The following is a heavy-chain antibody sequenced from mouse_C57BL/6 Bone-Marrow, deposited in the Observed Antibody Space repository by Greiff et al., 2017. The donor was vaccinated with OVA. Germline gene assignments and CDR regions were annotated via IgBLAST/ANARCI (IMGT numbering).Heavy chain of an antibody. CDR1: GYTFTSYW. Sequence: VQLQQSGAELVKPGASVKMSCKASGYTFTSYWITWVKQRPGQGLEWIGDIYPGSGSTNYNEKFKSKATLTVDTSSSTAYMQLSSLTSEDSAVYYCARCDYSSRNYYAMDYWGQGTSVTVSS. V-gene: IGHV1-55*01. CDR3: ARCDYSSRNYYAMDY. CDR2: IYPGSGST. D-gene: IGHD1-1*01. J-gene: IGHJ4*01.